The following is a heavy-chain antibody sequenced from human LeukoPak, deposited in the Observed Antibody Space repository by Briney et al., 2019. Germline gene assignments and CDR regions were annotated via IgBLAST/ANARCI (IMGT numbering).Heavy chain of an antibody. CDR1: GYTFTSSG. D-gene: IGHD3-10*01. CDR2: IIPILGIA. Sequence: GASVKVSCKASGYTFTSSGISWVRQAPGQGLEWMGRIIPILGIANYAQKFQGRVTITADKSTSTAYMELSSLRSEDTAVYYCASPSFRSGSYYNSWGQGTLVTVSS. CDR3: ASPSFRSGSYYNS. J-gene: IGHJ4*02. V-gene: IGHV1-69*04.